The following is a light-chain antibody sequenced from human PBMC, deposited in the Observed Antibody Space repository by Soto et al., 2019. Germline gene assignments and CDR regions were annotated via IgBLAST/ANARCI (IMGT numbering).Light chain of an antibody. CDR2: SND. CDR1: SSNIGSNT. J-gene: IGLJ2*01. Sequence: QSVLTQPPSASGTPGQRVSISCSGSSSNIGSNTVNWYQQLPGTAPKLLIYSNDQRPSGVPDRFSGPKSGTSASLAISGLQSDDEADYYCAAWDDSLNAVVFGGGTKLTVL. CDR3: AAWDDSLNAVV. V-gene: IGLV1-44*01.